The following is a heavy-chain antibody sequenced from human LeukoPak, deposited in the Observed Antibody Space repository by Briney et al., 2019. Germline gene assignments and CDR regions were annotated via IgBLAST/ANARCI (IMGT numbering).Heavy chain of an antibody. CDR3: ARAGGISSSWGYFQH. CDR1: GYTFTSYG. J-gene: IGHJ1*01. CDR2: ISAYNGNT. D-gene: IGHD6-13*01. V-gene: IGHV1-18*01. Sequence: ASVKVSCKASGYTFTSYGISWVRQAPGQGLEWMGWISAYNGNTNYAQKLQGRVTMTTDTPTSTAYMELRSLRSDDTAVYYCARAGGISSSWGYFQHWGQGTLVTVSS.